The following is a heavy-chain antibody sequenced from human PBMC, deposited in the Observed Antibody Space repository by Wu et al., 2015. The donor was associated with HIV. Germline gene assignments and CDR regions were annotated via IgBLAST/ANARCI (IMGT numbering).Heavy chain of an antibody. D-gene: IGHD1-20*01. J-gene: IGHJ4*02. CDR1: GYNFNGYY. CDR2: ILPNTDAT. CDR3: ASYGPGYNWMYS. V-gene: IGHV1-2*02. Sequence: QVQMFQSGAEVKKPGASVMVSCKTSGYNFNGYYIHWVRQAPGQGLEWMGWILPNTDATKYAPRFQGRVTMTRDTSISTIYMELRGLRSDDTALYFCASYGPGYNWMYSWGQGTLVTVSS.